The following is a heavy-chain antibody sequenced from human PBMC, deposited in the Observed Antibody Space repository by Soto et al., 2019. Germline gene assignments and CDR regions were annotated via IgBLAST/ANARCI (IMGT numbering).Heavy chain of an antibody. CDR2: ITTSGDYI. J-gene: IGHJ4*02. CDR1: GFTFSSYK. V-gene: IGHV3-21*01. CDR3: ARGPPYSIYVDY. D-gene: IGHD4-4*01. Sequence: PGGSLRLSCAASGFTFSSYKMNWVRQAPGKGLEWVSSITTSGDYIYYADLVKGRFTVSRDNAKNSLYLQMNSLTAEDTAIYYCARGPPYSIYVDYWGQGTLVTVSS.